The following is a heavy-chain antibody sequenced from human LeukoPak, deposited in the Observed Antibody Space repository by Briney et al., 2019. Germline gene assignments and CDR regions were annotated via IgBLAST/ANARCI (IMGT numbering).Heavy chain of an antibody. Sequence: PGGPLRLSCAASGFTFRSYGMHWVRQAPGKGLEWVTFIGYDGSNKYYTDSVKGRFTISRDNSKNTLYPQMNSLRAEDTAIYYCSQDSYYYYIDVRGKGTTVTVSS. V-gene: IGHV3-30*02. CDR2: IGYDGSNK. CDR3: SQDSYYYYIDV. J-gene: IGHJ6*03. CDR1: GFTFRSYG.